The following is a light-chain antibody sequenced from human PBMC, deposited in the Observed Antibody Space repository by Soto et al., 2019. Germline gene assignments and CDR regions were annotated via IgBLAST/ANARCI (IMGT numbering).Light chain of an antibody. CDR1: QRVSSSY. V-gene: IGKV3-20*01. CDR2: GVS. Sequence: DIVLTQSPGTLSLSPGGRATLSCRASQRVSSSYLAWYQQKPGQAPRLLIYGVSRRATGIPARFSGGGSGTDFTHTITGLEPEDFAVYFCQQYGDSPWTFGQGTKVEIK. J-gene: IGKJ1*01. CDR3: QQYGDSPWT.